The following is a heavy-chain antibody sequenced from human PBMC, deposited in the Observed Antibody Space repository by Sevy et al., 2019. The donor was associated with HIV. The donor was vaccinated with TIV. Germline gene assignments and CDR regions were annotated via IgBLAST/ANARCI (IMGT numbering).Heavy chain of an antibody. J-gene: IGHJ4*02. V-gene: IGHV4-38-2*02. D-gene: IGHD6-13*01. Sequence: SETLSLTCDVSGDSISSGLYWGWIRQSPGKGLEWIGRVYRSGNTYDNPSLKSRATISLDTSKNQFSLKLKSVTAADTGVYYCARDFRSFYNYFDYWGQGILVTVSS. CDR1: GDSISSGLY. CDR2: VYRSGNT. CDR3: ARDFRSFYNYFDY.